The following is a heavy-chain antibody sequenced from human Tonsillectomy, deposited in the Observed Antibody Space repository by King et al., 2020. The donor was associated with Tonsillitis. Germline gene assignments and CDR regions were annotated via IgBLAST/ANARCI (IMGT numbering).Heavy chain of an antibody. CDR3: AREKAPFCLDV. Sequence: VQLVECGGGVVQPGRSLRLSCAASGFTFSSYAMHWVRQAPGKGLEWVAVVSFDGSNKYYADSVKGRFTISRDNSKNTLYLQMNSLRAEDRAVYYCAREKAPFCLDVWGQGTTVTVSS. J-gene: IGHJ6*02. CDR1: GFTFSSYA. V-gene: IGHV3-30*04. CDR2: VSFDGSNK.